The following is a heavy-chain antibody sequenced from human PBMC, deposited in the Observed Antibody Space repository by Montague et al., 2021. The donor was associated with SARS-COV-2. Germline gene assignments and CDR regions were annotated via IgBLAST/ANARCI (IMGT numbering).Heavy chain of an antibody. CDR2: IYTSGST. D-gene: IGHD3-9*01. CDR3: ARVGRAGYDIWTGYYYYGMDV. CDR1: GGSISSYY. Sequence: SETLSLTCTVSGGSISSYYWSWIRQPAGKGLEWIGRIYTSGSTNYNPSLKSRVTMSVDTSKNQFSLKLSSVTAADTAVYYCARVGRAGYDIWTGYYYYGMDVWGQGTKVTVSS. V-gene: IGHV4-4*07. J-gene: IGHJ6*02.